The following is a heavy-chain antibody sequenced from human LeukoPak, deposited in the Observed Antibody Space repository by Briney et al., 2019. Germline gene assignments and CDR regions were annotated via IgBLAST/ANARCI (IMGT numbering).Heavy chain of an antibody. CDR3: ARGDYGGNSGNWFDP. Sequence: ASVKVSCKASGGTFSSYAISWVPQAPGHGLEWMGGIIPIFGTANYAQKFQGRVTITADESTSTAYMELSSLRSEDSAVYYCARGDYGGNSGNWFDPWGQGTLVTVSS. CDR2: IIPIFGTA. D-gene: IGHD4-23*01. V-gene: IGHV1-69*13. J-gene: IGHJ5*02. CDR1: GGTFSSYA.